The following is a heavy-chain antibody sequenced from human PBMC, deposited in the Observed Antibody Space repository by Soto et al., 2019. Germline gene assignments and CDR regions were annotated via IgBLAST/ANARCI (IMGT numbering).Heavy chain of an antibody. CDR1: GGNIISGGCY. V-gene: IGHV4-31*03. J-gene: IGHJ4*02. CDR2: IYYSGST. D-gene: IGHD3-22*01. CDR3: ARAANPNSSGYYIDY. Sequence: SVTKCLTSTVAGGNIISGGCYWSWKKKHPGKGLEWIGYIYYSGSTYYNPSLKSRVTISVDTSKNQFSLKLSSVTAADTAVYYCARAANPNSSGYYIDYWGQGTLVTVSS.